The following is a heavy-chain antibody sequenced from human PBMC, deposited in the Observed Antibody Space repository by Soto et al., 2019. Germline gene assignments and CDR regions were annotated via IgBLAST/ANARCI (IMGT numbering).Heavy chain of an antibody. CDR2: IWYDGSNK. CDR1: GFTFSSYG. D-gene: IGHD6-19*01. J-gene: IGHJ6*02. Sequence: QVQLVESGGGVVQPGRSLRLSCAASGFTFSSYGMHWVRQAPGKGLEWVAVIWYDGSNKYYADSVKGRFTISRDNSKNTLYLQMNRLRAEDTAVYYCARVAVAGAYYYYYGMDVWGQGTTVTVSS. V-gene: IGHV3-33*01. CDR3: ARVAVAGAYYYYYGMDV.